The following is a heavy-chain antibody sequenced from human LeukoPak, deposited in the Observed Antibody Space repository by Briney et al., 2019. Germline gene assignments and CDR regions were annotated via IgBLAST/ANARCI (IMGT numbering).Heavy chain of an antibody. CDR3: ASTPTDD. Sequence: GGSLRLSCAASGFTFSSYAMHWVRHAPGKGLEGVAVISYDGSNKYYADSVKGRFTISRDNSKNTLYLQMNSLRAEDTAEYYCASTPTDDWGRGTLVTVSS. V-gene: IGHV3-30-3*01. CDR1: GFTFSSYA. J-gene: IGHJ4*02. CDR2: ISYDGSNK.